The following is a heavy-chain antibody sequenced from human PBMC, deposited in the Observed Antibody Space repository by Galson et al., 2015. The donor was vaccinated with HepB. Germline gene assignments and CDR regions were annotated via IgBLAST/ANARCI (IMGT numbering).Heavy chain of an antibody. D-gene: IGHD6-19*01. CDR3: ARRGGGSVAGRRYYFDY. J-gene: IGHJ4*02. Sequence: SETLSLTCAVYGGSFSGFYWNWIRQPPGKGLQWIGEIIHSGGTHYNPSLKSRVTISVDTSNNQFSLKLTSVTAADTAVYYCARRGGGSVAGRRYYFDYWGQGTLVTVSS. CDR2: IIHSGGT. CDR1: GGSFSGFY. V-gene: IGHV4-34*12.